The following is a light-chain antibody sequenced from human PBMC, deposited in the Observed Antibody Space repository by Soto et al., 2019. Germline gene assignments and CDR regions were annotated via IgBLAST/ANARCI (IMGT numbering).Light chain of an antibody. J-gene: IGKJ4*01. V-gene: IGKV1-33*01. CDR1: QDISNY. CDR3: QQYNSAPLT. CDR2: DAS. Sequence: DLQMTQSPSSLSASVGDRVTITCQASQDISNYLNWYQQKPGKAPKLLIYDASNLETGVPSRFSGSGSWTDFTFTISSLQPEDIATYYCQQYNSAPLTFGGGTKVEIK.